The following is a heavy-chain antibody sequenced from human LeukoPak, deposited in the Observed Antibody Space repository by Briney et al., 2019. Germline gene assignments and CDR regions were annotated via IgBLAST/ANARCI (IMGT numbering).Heavy chain of an antibody. CDR3: ATWTPRIRRLDY. CDR2: ISGSGGST. V-gene: IGHV3-23*01. D-gene: IGHD4-17*01. CDR1: GFTFSSYA. Sequence: GGSLRLSCAASGFTFSSYAMSWVRQAPGKGLGWVSAISGSGGSTYYADSVKGRFTISRDNSKNTLYLQMNSLRAEDTAVYYCATWTPRIRRLDYWGQGTLVTVSS. J-gene: IGHJ4*02.